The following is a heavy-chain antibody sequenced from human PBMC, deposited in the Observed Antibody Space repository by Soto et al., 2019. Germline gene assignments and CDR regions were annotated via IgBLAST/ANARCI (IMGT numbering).Heavy chain of an antibody. Sequence: GASVKVSCKASGYTFTGYYMHWVRQAPGQGLEWMGWINPNSGGTNYAQKFQGWVTMTRDTSISTAYMELSRLRSDDTAVYYCAYSSSSRGYYYGMDVWGQGTTVTVS. CDR3: AYSSSSRGYYYGMDV. J-gene: IGHJ6*02. CDR2: INPNSGGT. V-gene: IGHV1-2*04. D-gene: IGHD6-6*01. CDR1: GYTFTGYY.